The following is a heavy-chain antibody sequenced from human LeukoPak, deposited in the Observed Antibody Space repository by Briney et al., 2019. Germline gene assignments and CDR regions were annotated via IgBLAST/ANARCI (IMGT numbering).Heavy chain of an antibody. Sequence: SQTLSLTCAISGDSVPSNSAAWNWISQSPSRALEWLGRTYYRSKWYNDYAVSVKSRVTINPDTSKNQFSLQLNSVTPEDTAVYYCARVEGDSSSWYEYNWFDPWGQGTLVTVSS. CDR1: GDSVPSNSAA. D-gene: IGHD6-13*01. V-gene: IGHV6-1*01. CDR3: ARVEGDSSSWYEYNWFDP. CDR2: TYYRSKWYN. J-gene: IGHJ5*02.